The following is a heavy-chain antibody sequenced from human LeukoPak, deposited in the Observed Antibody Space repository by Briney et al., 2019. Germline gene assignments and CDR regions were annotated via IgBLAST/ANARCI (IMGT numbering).Heavy chain of an antibody. D-gene: IGHD6-13*01. CDR2: ISSSGSTI. Sequence: QPGGSLRLSCAASGFTFSSYAMSWVRQAPGKGLEWVSYISSSGSTIYYAGSVKGRFTISRDNAKNSLYLQMNSLRAEDTAVYYCARRGYSSRTYYFDYWGQGTLVTVSS. J-gene: IGHJ4*02. V-gene: IGHV3-48*04. CDR1: GFTFSSYA. CDR3: ARRGYSSRTYYFDY.